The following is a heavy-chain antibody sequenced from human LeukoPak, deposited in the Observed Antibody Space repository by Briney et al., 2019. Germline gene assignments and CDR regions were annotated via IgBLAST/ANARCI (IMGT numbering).Heavy chain of an antibody. D-gene: IGHD6-19*01. CDR2: IRYDGSNK. J-gene: IGHJ4*02. CDR3: AKVEGSGWPSLFDY. CDR1: GFTFSSYG. V-gene: IGHV3-30*02. Sequence: GGSLRLSCAASGFTFSSYGMHWVRQAPGKGLEWVAFIRYDGSNKYYADSVKGRFTISRDNSKNTLYLQMNSLRAEDTAVYYCAKVEGSGWPSLFDYWGQGTLVTVSS.